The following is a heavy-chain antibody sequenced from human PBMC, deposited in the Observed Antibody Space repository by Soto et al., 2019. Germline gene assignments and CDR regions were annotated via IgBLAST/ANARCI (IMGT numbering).Heavy chain of an antibody. CDR2: IYWDGEK. CDR3: ARRQSIMIRGANAFDI. Sequence: QITLKESDPTLVHPTQTLTLTCSFSGFSLIPTGAGVGWIRQPPGKAPECLALIYWDGEKRYSPALKSRLTITKDSSKNQVVRTMTYRDPVDTATYYCARRQSIMIRGANAFDIWGQGSFLRVSS. CDR1: GFSLIPTGAG. D-gene: IGHD3-10*01. V-gene: IGHV2-5*02. J-gene: IGHJ3*02.